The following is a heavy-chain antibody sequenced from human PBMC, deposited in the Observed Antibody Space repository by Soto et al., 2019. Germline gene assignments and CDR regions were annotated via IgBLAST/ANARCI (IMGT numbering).Heavy chain of an antibody. CDR3: AKGNRVVAAPFDY. D-gene: IGHD2-15*01. Sequence: EVQLLESGGGLVQPGGSQRLSCAASGFTFSSYAMSWVRQAPGKGLEWVSAISGGGTSTHYADSVKGRFTISRDNSKNTLYLQMNSLRVEDTAVFYCAKGNRVVAAPFDYWGQGTLVTVSS. J-gene: IGHJ4*02. CDR2: ISGGGTST. V-gene: IGHV3-23*01. CDR1: GFTFSSYA.